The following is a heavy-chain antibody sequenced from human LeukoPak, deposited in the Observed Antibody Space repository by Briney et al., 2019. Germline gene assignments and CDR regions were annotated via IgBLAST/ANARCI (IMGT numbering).Heavy chain of an antibody. CDR2: IYTSGST. D-gene: IGHD6-19*01. CDR3: ARQVAGTLYYYYYYYMDV. CDR1: GGSISSYY. J-gene: IGHJ6*03. Sequence: SETLSLTCTVSGGSISSYYWSWIRQPAGKGLEWIGRIYTSGSTNYNPSLKSRVTMSVDTSKNQFSLKLSSVTAADTAVYYCARQVAGTLYYYYYYYMDVWGKGTTVTISS. V-gene: IGHV4-4*07.